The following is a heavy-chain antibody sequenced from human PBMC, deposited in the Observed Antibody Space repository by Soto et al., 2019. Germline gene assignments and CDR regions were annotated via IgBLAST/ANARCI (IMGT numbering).Heavy chain of an antibody. V-gene: IGHV3-33*01. Sequence: GSLRLSCAASGFTFSSYGMHWVRQAPGKGLEWVAVIWYDGSNKYYADSVKGRFTISRDNSKNTLYLQMNSLRAEDTAVYYCARVLGAGTVVRGGYGMDVWGQGTTVTVSS. D-gene: IGHD2-15*01. CDR3: ARVLGAGTVVRGGYGMDV. CDR1: GFTFSSYG. J-gene: IGHJ6*02. CDR2: IWYDGSNK.